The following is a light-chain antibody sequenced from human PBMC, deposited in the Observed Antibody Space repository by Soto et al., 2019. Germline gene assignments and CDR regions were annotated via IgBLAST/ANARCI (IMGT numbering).Light chain of an antibody. CDR2: EAS. J-gene: IGKJ4*01. CDR1: QSVGTN. Sequence: EIVLTQSPATLSLSPGERATLSCRASQSVGTNFAWYQQKPGQAPGLLIYEASTRATGIPARFSGSGSGTDSTLTISSLEPEDFAVYYCQQHSNWPLTFGGGTKAEI. V-gene: IGKV3-11*01. CDR3: QQHSNWPLT.